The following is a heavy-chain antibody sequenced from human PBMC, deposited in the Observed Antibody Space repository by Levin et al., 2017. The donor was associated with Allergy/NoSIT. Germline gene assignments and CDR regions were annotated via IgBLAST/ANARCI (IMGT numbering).Heavy chain of an antibody. J-gene: IGHJ4*02. V-gene: IGHV4-59*01. CDR3: ARGKITMVRGVIITRAYYFDY. CDR2: IYYSGST. D-gene: IGHD3-10*01. Sequence: SQTLSLTCTVSGGSISSYYWSWIRQPPGKGLEWIGYIYYSGSTNYNPSLKSRVTISVDTSKNQFSLKLSSVTAADTAVYYCARGKITMVRGVIITRAYYFDYWGQGTLVTVSS. CDR1: GGSISSYY.